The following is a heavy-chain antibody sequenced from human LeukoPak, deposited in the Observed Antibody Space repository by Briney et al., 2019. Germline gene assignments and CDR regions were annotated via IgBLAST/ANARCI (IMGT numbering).Heavy chain of an antibody. CDR1: GGPISSGDYY. CDR3: ARDHNWNWFDP. CDR2: IYYSGST. J-gene: IGHJ5*02. Sequence: SQTLSLTCTVSGGPISSGDYYWSWIRQPPGKGLEWIGYIYYSGSTYYNPSLKSRVTISVDTSKNQFSLKLSSVTAADTAVYYCARDHNWNWFDPWGQGTLVTVSS. V-gene: IGHV4-30-4*08. D-gene: IGHD1-20*01.